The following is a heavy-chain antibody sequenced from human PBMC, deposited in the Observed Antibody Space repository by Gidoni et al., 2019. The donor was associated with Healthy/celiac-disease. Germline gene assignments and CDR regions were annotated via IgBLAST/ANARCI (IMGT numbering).Heavy chain of an antibody. CDR2: INAGNGNT. V-gene: IGHV1-3*01. CDR3: APYSSTRGAVG. D-gene: IGHD6-13*01. Sequence: QVQLVQSGAEVKKPGASVKVSCKASGYTFTSDAMHWVRQAPGQRLEWMGWINAGNGNTKYSQKFQGRVTITRDTSASTAYMELSSLRSEDTAVYYCAPYSSTRGAVGWGQGTLVTVSS. CDR1: GYTFTSDA. J-gene: IGHJ4*02.